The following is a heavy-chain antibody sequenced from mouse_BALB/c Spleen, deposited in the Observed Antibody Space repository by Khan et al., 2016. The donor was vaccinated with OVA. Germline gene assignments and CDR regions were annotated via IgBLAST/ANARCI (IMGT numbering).Heavy chain of an antibody. CDR2: ITPANGNT. D-gene: IGHD2-3*01. CDR1: GFTIKDTY. J-gene: IGHJ1*01. V-gene: IGHV14-3*02. Sequence: VQLQQPGAELVKPGASVKLSCTASGFTIKDTYIHWVKRRPEQGLEWIGRITPANGNTEYDPKFQGKATMRADSSSNTAYLQLSSLTSGDTAVYYWVRPSYDPRNFDVWGAGTTVTVSS. CDR3: VRPSYDPRNFDV.